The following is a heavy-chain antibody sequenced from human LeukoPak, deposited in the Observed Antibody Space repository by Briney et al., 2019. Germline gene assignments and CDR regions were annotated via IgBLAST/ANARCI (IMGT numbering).Heavy chain of an antibody. J-gene: IGHJ3*01. CDR1: GVSINPYY. Sequence: PSETLSLTCAVSGVSINPYYWAWIREPPGKGLEWIGYIHTSGSNNQYPSLKSRVTISVDKSKNHFSPRLTSVTAADTAVYYEARLSAAVHFGAFDLWGQGTIVTVSS. V-gene: IGHV4-4*09. CDR3: ARLSAAVHFGAFDL. CDR2: IHTSGSN. D-gene: IGHD3-3*01.